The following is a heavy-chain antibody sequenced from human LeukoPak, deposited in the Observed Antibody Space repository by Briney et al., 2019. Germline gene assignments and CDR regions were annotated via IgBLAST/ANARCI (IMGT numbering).Heavy chain of an antibody. D-gene: IGHD3-3*01. CDR2: INPSGGST. V-gene: IGHV1-46*01. CDR1: GYTFTSYY. J-gene: IGHJ4*02. CDR3: ARSNGENYDFWSGYYSAWYFDY. Sequence: ASVKVSCKASGYTFTSYYMHWVRQAPGQGLEWMGIINPSGGSTSYAQEFQGRVTMTRDTSTSTVYMELSSLRSEDTAVYYCARSNGENYDFWSGYYSAWYFDYWGQGTLVTVSS.